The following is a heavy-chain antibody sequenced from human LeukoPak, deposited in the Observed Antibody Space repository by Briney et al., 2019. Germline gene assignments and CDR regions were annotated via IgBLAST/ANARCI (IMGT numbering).Heavy chain of an antibody. CDR2: IRYDGSNK. CDR1: GFTFSSYG. Sequence: GGSLRLSCAASGFTFSSYGMHWVRQAPGKGLEWVAFIRYDGSNKYYADSVKGRFTISRDNSKNTLYLQMNSLRAEDTAIYYCAKDLPNYGSGSSPSNWGQGTLVTVSS. CDR3: AKDLPNYGSGSSPSN. V-gene: IGHV3-30*02. J-gene: IGHJ4*02. D-gene: IGHD3-10*01.